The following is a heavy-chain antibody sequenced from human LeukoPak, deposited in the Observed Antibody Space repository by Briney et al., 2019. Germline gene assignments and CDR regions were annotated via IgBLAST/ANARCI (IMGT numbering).Heavy chain of an antibody. CDR1: GYTFTGYY. J-gene: IGHJ4*02. CDR2: INPNSGGT. D-gene: IGHD3-16*01. V-gene: IGHV1-2*02. Sequence: ASVKVSCKASGYTFTGYYMHWVRQAPGQGLEWMGWINPNSGGTNYAQKFQGRATMTRDTSISTAYMELSRLRSDDTAVYYCARSFGGVISYYFDYWGQGTLVTVSS. CDR3: ARSFGGVISYYFDY.